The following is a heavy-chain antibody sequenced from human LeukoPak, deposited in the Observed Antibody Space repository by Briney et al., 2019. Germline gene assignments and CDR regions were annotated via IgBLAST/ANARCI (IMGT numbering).Heavy chain of an antibody. CDR1: GFTFSSYG. J-gene: IGHJ3*02. CDR3: ARDVGLELRRGYAFDI. V-gene: IGHV3-21*01. D-gene: IGHD1-7*01. CDR2: IGTSGSYI. Sequence: PGGSLRLSCVASGFTFSSYGMNWVRQAPGKGLEWVSSIGTSGSYIYYTDSVKGRFTISRDNAKNSLYLQMNSLRAEDTAVYYCARDVGLELRRGYAFDIWGQGTMVTVSS.